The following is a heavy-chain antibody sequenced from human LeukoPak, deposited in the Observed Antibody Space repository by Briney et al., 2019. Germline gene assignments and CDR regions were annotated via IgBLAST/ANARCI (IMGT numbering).Heavy chain of an antibody. CDR1: GYSVSSGYY. D-gene: IGHD3-22*01. CDR3: ARQTYYDSSGYDYFDY. Sequence: SETLSLTCTVSGYSVSSGYYWSWIRQPPGKGLEWIGEINHSGSTNYNPSLKSRVTISIDTSKNQFSLKLSSVTAADTAVYYCARQTYYDSSGYDYFDYWGQGTLVTVSS. V-gene: IGHV4-38-2*02. J-gene: IGHJ4*02. CDR2: INHSGST.